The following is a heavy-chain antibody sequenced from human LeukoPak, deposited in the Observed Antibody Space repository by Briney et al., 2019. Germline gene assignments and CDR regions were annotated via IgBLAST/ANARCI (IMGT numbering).Heavy chain of an antibody. Sequence: GGSLRLSCAASGFTFSSYGMHWVRQAPGKGLEWVAVIWYDGSNKYYADSVKGRFTISRDTSKNTLYLQMNSLKPEDTAVYYCANRGFWGRGALVTVSS. CDR2: IWYDGSNK. CDR3: ANRGF. V-gene: IGHV3-33*03. J-gene: IGHJ4*02. CDR1: GFTFSSYG.